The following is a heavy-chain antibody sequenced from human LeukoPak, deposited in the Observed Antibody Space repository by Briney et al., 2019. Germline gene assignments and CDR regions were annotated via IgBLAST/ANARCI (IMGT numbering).Heavy chain of an antibody. CDR1: AYTYTTYG. Sequence: ASVKVSRKASAYTYTTYGITGVRQAPGQGLEWMGWISAYNGDTNYAQKLQGRVTMTTDTSTTTAYMELRSLRSDDTAIYYCARGGSGSSTWFDPWGQGTLVTVSS. CDR2: ISAYNGDT. D-gene: IGHD6-6*01. CDR3: ARGGSGSSTWFDP. V-gene: IGHV1-18*01. J-gene: IGHJ5*02.